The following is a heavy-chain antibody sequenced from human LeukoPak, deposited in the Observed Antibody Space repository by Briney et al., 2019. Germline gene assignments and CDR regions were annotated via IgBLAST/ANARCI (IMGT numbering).Heavy chain of an antibody. CDR2: IDPSDSYT. Sequence: GESLQISCKGSGYSFTSYWISWVRQMPGKGLEWMGRIDPSDSYTNYSPSLQGHVTISADKSISTAYLQWSSLKASDTAMYYCARQGSTYYYGSGSPLPDYWGQGTLVTVSS. CDR1: GYSFTSYW. CDR3: ARQGSTYYYGSGSPLPDY. D-gene: IGHD3-10*01. J-gene: IGHJ4*02. V-gene: IGHV5-10-1*01.